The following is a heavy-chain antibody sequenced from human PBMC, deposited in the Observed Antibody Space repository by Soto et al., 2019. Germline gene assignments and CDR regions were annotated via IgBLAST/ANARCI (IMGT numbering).Heavy chain of an antibody. CDR1: GYTFSTYG. CDR2: ITVSNGNT. Sequence: ASVKVSCKASGYTFSTYGVSWVRQAPGQGLEWMGWITVSNGNTNYIDNLQGRVTMTTDTSTSTAYMELWRLRSDDTAVYYCGSSYSYGSYWYFDDWGQGTLVTVSS. D-gene: IGHD3-22*01. J-gene: IGHJ4*02. V-gene: IGHV1-18*04. CDR3: GSSYSYGSYWYFDD.